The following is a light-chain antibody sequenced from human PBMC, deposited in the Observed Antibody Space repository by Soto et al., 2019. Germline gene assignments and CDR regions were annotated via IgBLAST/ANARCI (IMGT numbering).Light chain of an antibody. Sequence: DVVMTQSPLSLTVTVGQPASISCRSSQSLGYSDGNTYLSWFQQGPGQSPWRLIYQVSKRDSGVPDRFSGSGSGTDFTLKISRVEADDVGIYYCMQGTHWPKTFGQGTKVEIK. V-gene: IGKV2-30*01. CDR2: QVS. J-gene: IGKJ1*01. CDR3: MQGTHWPKT. CDR1: QSLGYSDGNTY.